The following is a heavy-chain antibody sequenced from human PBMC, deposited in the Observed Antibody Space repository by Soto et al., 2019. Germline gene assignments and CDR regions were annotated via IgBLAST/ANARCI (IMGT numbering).Heavy chain of an antibody. CDR1: GYTFTTYG. D-gene: IGHD2-21*02. Sequence: QVQLVQSGAEVKKPGASVKVSCETSGYTFTTYGITWVRQAPGQGLEWMGWITTYNGNANYAQKLQGRVTMTIDTSTSTAYMELSSLRSDDTAVYYCARGCGGDCRLFDYWGQGTLVTVSS. J-gene: IGHJ4*02. CDR3: ARGCGGDCRLFDY. CDR2: ITTYNGNA. V-gene: IGHV1-18*04.